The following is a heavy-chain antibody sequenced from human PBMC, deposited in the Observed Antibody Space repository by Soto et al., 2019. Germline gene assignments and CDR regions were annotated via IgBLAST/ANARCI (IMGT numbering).Heavy chain of an antibody. J-gene: IGHJ4*01. CDR3: SRAGILTTPYYFDY. D-gene: IGHD2-21*01. Sequence: PGGSLRLSCAAFGFTFSDHYMDWVRQAPGKGQEWVGRLRNKANSYTTEYAAPVNGRFTISRDDSKNLLFLQMYSLKTEDTAVYFCSRAGILTTPYYFDYWGQGTLVTVSS. CDR2: LRNKANSYTT. CDR1: GFTFSDHY. V-gene: IGHV3-72*01.